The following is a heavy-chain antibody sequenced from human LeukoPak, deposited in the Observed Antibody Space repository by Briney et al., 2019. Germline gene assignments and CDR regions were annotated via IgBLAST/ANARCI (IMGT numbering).Heavy chain of an antibody. Sequence: KPSETLSLTCAVYGGSFSGYYWSWIRQPPGKGLEWIGEINHSGSTNYNPSLKSRVTISVYTSKNQFSLKLSSVTAADTAVYYCARLYYYDSSGYYEFDYWGQGTLVTVSS. CDR2: INHSGST. J-gene: IGHJ4*02. D-gene: IGHD3-22*01. V-gene: IGHV4-34*01. CDR3: ARLYYYDSSGYYEFDY. CDR1: GGSFSGYY.